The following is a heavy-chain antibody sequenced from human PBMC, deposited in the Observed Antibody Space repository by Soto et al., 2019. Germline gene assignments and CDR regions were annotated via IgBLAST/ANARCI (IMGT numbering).Heavy chain of an antibody. J-gene: IGHJ3*02. CDR1: GGSISSSSYY. CDR2: IYYSGST. V-gene: IGHV4-39*01. Sequence: PSETLSLTCTVSGGSISSSSYYWGWIRQPPGKGLEWIGSIYYSGSTYYNPSLKSRVTISVDTSKNQFSLKLSSVTAADTAVYYCARRRGILRYFDWLYDAFDIWGQGTMVTVSS. D-gene: IGHD3-9*01. CDR3: ARRRGILRYFDWLYDAFDI.